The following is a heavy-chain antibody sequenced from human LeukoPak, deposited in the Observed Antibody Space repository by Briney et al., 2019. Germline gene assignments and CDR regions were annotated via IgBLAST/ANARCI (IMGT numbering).Heavy chain of an antibody. V-gene: IGHV4-34*01. CDR1: GGSFSGYY. Sequence: PSETLSLTCAVYGGSFSGYYWSWIRQPPGKGLEWIGEINHSGSTNYNPSLKSRVTISVDTSKNQFSLKLSSVTAADTAVYYCARGNVLLWFVESSRGLGFDYWGQGTLVTVSS. CDR3: ARGNVLLWFVESSRGLGFDY. J-gene: IGHJ4*02. CDR2: INHSGST. D-gene: IGHD3-10*01.